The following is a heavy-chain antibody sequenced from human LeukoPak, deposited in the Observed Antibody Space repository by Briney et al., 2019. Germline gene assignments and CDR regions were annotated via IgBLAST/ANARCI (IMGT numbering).Heavy chain of an antibody. V-gene: IGHV4-39*07. CDR2: IYYSGST. Sequence: SETLSLTCTVSGGSISSSSYYWGWIRQPPGKGLEWIGSIYYSGSTYYNPSLKSRVTISVDTSKNQFSLKLSSVTAADTAVYYCARDFRPREEGVRGVIIIDYWGQGTLVTVSS. D-gene: IGHD3-10*01. J-gene: IGHJ4*02. CDR3: ARDFRPREEGVRGVIIIDY. CDR1: GGSISSSSYY.